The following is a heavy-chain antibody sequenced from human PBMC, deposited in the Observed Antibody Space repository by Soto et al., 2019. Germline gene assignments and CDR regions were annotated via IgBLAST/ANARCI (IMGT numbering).Heavy chain of an antibody. V-gene: IGHV3-23*01. J-gene: IGHJ4*02. CDR3: AKDLRYSSSWYSYFDN. Sequence: GGSLRLSCAASGFTFSSYAMSWVRQAPGKGLEWVSAISGSGGSTYYADSVKGRFTISRDNSKNTLYLQMNSLRAEDTAVYYCAKDLRYSSSWYSYFDNWGQGTLVTVSS. CDR2: ISGSGGST. D-gene: IGHD6-13*01. CDR1: GFTFSSYA.